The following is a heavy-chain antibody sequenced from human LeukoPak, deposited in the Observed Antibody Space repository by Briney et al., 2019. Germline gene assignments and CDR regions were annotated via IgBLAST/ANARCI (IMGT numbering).Heavy chain of an antibody. Sequence: PGGSLRLSCAASGFIFSSYGMHWVRQAPGKGLEWVAFIRYDGSKKYYADSVKGRFTISRDNSKNTLYLQMNSLRAEDTAVYYCAKDRRCCSSTSCLGPYYFDYWGQGTLVTVSS. V-gene: IGHV3-30*02. CDR1: GFIFSSYG. CDR3: AKDRRCCSSTSCLGPYYFDY. CDR2: IRYDGSKK. J-gene: IGHJ4*02. D-gene: IGHD2-2*01.